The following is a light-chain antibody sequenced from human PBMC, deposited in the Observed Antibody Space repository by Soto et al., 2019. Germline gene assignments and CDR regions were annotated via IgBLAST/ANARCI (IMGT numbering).Light chain of an antibody. CDR2: EVS. J-gene: IGLJ1*01. CDR3: QVWDSIDRHSV. V-gene: IGLV2-18*01. CDR1: SSDVGSYNR. Sequence: QSALTQPPSVSGSPGQSVTISCTGTSSDVGSYNRVSWYQQPPGTAPKLMIYEVSNRPSGVPDRFSGSKSGNTASLTIIRVEAGDEADYYCQVWDSIDRHSVFGPGTKVTVL.